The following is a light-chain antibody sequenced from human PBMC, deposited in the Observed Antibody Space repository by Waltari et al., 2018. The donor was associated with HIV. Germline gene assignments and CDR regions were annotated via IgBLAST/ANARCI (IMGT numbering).Light chain of an antibody. V-gene: IGLV1-47*01. J-gene: IGLJ2*01. CDR2: RDK. CDR1: SSNVGRNA. CDR3: STWDDSLKDVL. Sequence: QSALTQPPSASGTPGQRVTISCSGSSSNVGRNAVYWYKKFPGSAPQLVIYRDKQRPPGVSDRFSGSKSGAAASLAISGLRSEDEADFDCSTWDDSLKDVLFGGGTKLTVL.